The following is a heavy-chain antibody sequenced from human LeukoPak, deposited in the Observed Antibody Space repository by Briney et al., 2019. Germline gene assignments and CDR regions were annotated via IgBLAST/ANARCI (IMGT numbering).Heavy chain of an antibody. CDR1: GGTFSSYA. J-gene: IGHJ2*01. V-gene: IGHV1-69*04. Sequence: SVKVSCKASGGTFSSYAISWVRQAPGQGLEWMGRIIPILGIANYAQKLQGRVTMTTDTSTSTAYMELRSLRSDDTAVYYCARIYTIFRYFDLWGRGTLVTVSS. CDR2: IIPILGIA. D-gene: IGHD3-3*01. CDR3: ARIYTIFRYFDL.